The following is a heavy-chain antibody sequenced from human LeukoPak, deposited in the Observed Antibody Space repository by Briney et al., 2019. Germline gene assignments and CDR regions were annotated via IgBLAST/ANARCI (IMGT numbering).Heavy chain of an antibody. CDR2: INHSGST. J-gene: IGHJ5*02. CDR1: GGSFSGYY. D-gene: IGHD3-16*01. V-gene: IGHV4-34*01. Sequence: PSETLSLTCAVYGGSFSGYYWSWIRQPPGKGLEWIGEINHSGSTNYNPSLKRRVTISVDTSKNQFSLKLSSVTAADTAVYYCARGVTFRWFDPWGQGTLVTVSS. CDR3: ARGVTFRWFDP.